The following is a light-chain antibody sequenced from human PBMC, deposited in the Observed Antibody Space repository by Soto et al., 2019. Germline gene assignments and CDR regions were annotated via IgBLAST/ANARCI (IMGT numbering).Light chain of an antibody. CDR3: SASADISNSVV. CDR1: SRGVGGYTY. Sequence: QYALTQPPSASGSPGQSVTISCTGTSRGVGGYTYVSWYQHHPGKAPELIIYELNQRPPGVPDRFSGSKSGNTSFLTVSGLHAVDEADYYCSASADISNSVVLGGGTKLTVL. CDR2: ELN. V-gene: IGLV2-8*01. J-gene: IGLJ2*01.